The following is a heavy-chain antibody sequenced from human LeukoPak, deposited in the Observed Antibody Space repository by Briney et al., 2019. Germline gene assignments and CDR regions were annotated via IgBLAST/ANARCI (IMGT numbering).Heavy chain of an antibody. CDR2: IYHSGST. V-gene: IGHV4-30-2*01. J-gene: IGHJ3*02. D-gene: IGHD1-1*01. CDR3: ARRDRNLAFDI. CDR1: GGSISSGGYS. Sequence: SQTLSLTCAVSGGSISSGGYSWSWIRQPPGKGLEWIGYIYHSGSTYYNPSLKSRVTISVDRSKNQFSLKLSSVTAADTAVYYCARRDRNLAFDIWGQGTMVTVSS.